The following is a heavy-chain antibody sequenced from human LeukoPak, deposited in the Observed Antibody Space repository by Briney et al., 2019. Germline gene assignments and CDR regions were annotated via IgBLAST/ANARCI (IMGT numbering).Heavy chain of an antibody. CDR2: ISDSGGST. CDR1: GFIFSSYA. D-gene: IGHD3-10*01. V-gene: IGHV3-23*01. J-gene: IGHJ4*02. Sequence: GGSLRLSCAASGFIFSSYAMSWVRQAPGKGLEWVSTISDSGGSTYFADSVKGRFTISRDNSKNTLYLQMNSLRAEDTALYYCAKEPTPGGAFYFDYWGQGTLVTVSS. CDR3: AKEPTPGGAFYFDY.